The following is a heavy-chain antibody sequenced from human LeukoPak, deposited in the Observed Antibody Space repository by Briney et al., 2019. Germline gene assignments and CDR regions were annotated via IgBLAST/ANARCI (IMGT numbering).Heavy chain of an antibody. CDR2: ICSGGST. CDR3: ARALVRGVTDY. Sequence: GGSLRLSCAASGFTVSSNYMSWVRQAPGKGLEWVSVICSGGSTYYADSVKGRFTISRDNSKNTLYLQMNSLRAEDTAVYYCARALVRGVTDYWGQGTLVTVSS. D-gene: IGHD3-10*01. V-gene: IGHV3-66*01. J-gene: IGHJ4*02. CDR1: GFTVSSNY.